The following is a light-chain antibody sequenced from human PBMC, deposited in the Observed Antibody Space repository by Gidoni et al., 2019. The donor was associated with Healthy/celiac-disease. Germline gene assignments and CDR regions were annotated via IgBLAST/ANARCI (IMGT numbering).Light chain of an antibody. CDR3: QQSYSTPAST. J-gene: IGKJ1*01. V-gene: IGKV1-39*01. CDR1: QSISSY. Sequence: DIQMTKSPSSLSASVGDKVTITCRASQSISSYLNLYHQNPVKAPKLLIYAASSLQSGVPSSFSGSVSGTDFTLTISSLQPEDFATYYCQQSYSTPASTFGQGTKVEIK. CDR2: AAS.